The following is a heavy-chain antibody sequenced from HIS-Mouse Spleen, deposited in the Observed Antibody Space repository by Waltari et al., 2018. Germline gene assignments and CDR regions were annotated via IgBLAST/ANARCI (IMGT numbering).Heavy chain of an antibody. CDR1: GFPFSSYW. D-gene: IGHD4-17*01. CDR3: AREPHYGGNSHFDY. V-gene: IGHV3-7*01. CDR2: IKQDGSEK. Sequence: EVQLVESGGGLVQPGGSLRLSCAASGFPFSSYWMSWVRPDPGKGLEWVANIKQDGSEKYYVDSVKGRFTISRDNAKNSLYLQMNSLRAEDTAVYYCAREPHYGGNSHFDYWGQGTLVTVSS. J-gene: IGHJ4*02.